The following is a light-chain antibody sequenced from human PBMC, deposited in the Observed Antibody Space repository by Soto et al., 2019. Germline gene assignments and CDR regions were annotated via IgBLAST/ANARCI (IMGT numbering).Light chain of an antibody. Sequence: EIVLTQSPGSLSLSPGERATFSCRASQSVSSSYIAWYQQIPGQAPRFLIYGASSRATGIPDRFSGSGSGTDFVLTISRLEPEDFAVYYCQQFGSSPLFTFGPGTKVDIK. CDR2: GAS. CDR1: QSVSSSY. V-gene: IGKV3-20*01. CDR3: QQFGSSPLFT. J-gene: IGKJ3*01.